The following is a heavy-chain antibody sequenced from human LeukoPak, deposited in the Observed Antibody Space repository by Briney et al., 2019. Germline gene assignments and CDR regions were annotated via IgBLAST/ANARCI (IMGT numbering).Heavy chain of an antibody. Sequence: PGGSLRLSCAASGFTFSSYSMNWVRQAPGKGLEWVSYISSSSSTIYYADSAKGRFTISRDNAKNSLYLQMNSLRAEDTAVYYCAREADQGYFDYWGQGTLVTVSS. CDR3: AREADQGYFDY. J-gene: IGHJ4*02. D-gene: IGHD6-19*01. V-gene: IGHV3-48*01. CDR1: GFTFSSYS. CDR2: ISSSSSTI.